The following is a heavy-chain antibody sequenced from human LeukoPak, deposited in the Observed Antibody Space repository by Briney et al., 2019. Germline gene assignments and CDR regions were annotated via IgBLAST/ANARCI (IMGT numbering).Heavy chain of an antibody. CDR3: ADTKWEPTQGYFDY. D-gene: IGHD1-26*01. Sequence: GGSLRLSCTASRFTFSTYAMSWVRQAPGKGLEWVSSISGSGYTTYYTGSVKGRFTISRDNSKNTLYLQMNSLRAEDTAVYYCADTKWEPTQGYFDYWGQGTLVTVSS. J-gene: IGHJ4*02. V-gene: IGHV3-23*01. CDR2: ISGSGYTT. CDR1: RFTFSTYA.